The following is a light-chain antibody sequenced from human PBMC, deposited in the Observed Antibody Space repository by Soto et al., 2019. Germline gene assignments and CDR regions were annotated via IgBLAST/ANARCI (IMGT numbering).Light chain of an antibody. V-gene: IGKV1-27*01. CDR3: QKYNSAQFT. CDR1: QGISNY. J-gene: IGKJ3*01. CDR2: EAS. Sequence: DIQMTQSPSSLSASVGDRVTITCRASQGISNYLAWYQQKPGKLPKLLIYEASTLQSGVPSRFSGSGFGTDLTPTISSPQPEDVAAYYCQKYNSAQFTFGPGTKVDIK.